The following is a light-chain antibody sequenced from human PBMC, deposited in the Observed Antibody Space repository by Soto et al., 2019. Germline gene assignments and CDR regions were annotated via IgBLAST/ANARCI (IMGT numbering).Light chain of an antibody. J-gene: IGKJ5*01. Sequence: EIVMTHSPSALAVSPGERVTLSCRASQSISFNLAWYQQKPGQAPRLLIYIASTRAAGIPARFSGSGSGTEFTLTISSLQSEDFAVYYCQQYGSSPITFGQVRRLEIK. V-gene: IGKV3-15*01. CDR2: IAS. CDR1: QSISFN. CDR3: QQYGSSPIT.